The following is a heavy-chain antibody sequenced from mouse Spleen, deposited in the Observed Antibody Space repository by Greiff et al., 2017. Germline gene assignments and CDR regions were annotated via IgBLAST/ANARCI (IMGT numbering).Heavy chain of an antibody. CDR2: IYPGNVNT. CDR1: GYTFTSYY. V-gene: IGHV1S56*01. D-gene: IGHD2-4*01. Sequence: QVQLQQSGPELVKPGASVRISCKASGYTFTSYYIHWVKQRPGQGLEWIGWIYPGNVNTKYNEKFKGKATLTADKSSSTAYMQLSSLTSEDSAVFFCARSGDYDAFAYWGQGTLVTVSA. CDR3: ARSGDYDAFAY. J-gene: IGHJ3*01.